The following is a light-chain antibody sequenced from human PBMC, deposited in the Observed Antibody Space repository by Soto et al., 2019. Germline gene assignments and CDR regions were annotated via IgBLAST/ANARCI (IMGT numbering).Light chain of an antibody. CDR3: QLYGSSPK. CDR2: ASS. V-gene: IGKV3-20*01. J-gene: IGKJ5*01. CDR1: QSRGSNF. Sequence: IVFTNSPCPLSFPPWEGATLAWVASQSRGSNFLAWYQHKPGQAPSLLIYASSKRATGIPDRCSGSASGTDFTLTSSIQAAEDCAVYYCQLYGSSPKFGQGRRME.